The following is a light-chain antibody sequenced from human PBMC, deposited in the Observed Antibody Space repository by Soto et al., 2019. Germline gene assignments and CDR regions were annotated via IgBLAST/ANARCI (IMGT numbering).Light chain of an antibody. Sequence: SVLTQPASVSGSPGQSITISCTGTSSDVGGYNCVSWHQQHPGKAPKLMIYDVSNRPSGVSNRFSGSKSGNTASLTISGLQAEDEADYYCSSYTSSSTLVVFGGGTKLTVL. CDR3: SSYTSSSTLVV. CDR1: SSDVGGYNC. CDR2: DVS. J-gene: IGLJ2*01. V-gene: IGLV2-14*01.